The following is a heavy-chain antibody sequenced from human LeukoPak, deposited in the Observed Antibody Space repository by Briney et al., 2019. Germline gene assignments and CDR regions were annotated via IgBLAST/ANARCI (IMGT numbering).Heavy chain of an antibody. D-gene: IGHD6-13*01. CDR3: ARFGRIAAAGTGYYYYMDV. J-gene: IGHJ6*03. CDR2: INHSGCT. V-gene: IGHV4-34*01. Sequence: SETLSLTCAVYGGSFSGYYWSWIRQPPGKGLEWIGEINHSGCTNYNPSLKSRVTISVDTSKNEFSLKLSSVTAADTAVYYCARFGRIAAAGTGYYYYMDVWGKGTTVT. CDR1: GGSFSGYY.